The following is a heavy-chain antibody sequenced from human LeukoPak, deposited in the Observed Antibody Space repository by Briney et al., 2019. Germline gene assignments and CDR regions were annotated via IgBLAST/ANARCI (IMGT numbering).Heavy chain of an antibody. CDR3: AKVRDDSSGYYSDY. CDR2: ISAYNGNT. D-gene: IGHD3-22*01. Sequence: ASVKVSCKASGYTFTSYGISWVRQAPGQGLEWMGWISAYNGNTNYAQKLQGRVTMTTDTSTSTAYMELRSLRSDDTAVYYCAKVRDDSSGYYSDYWGQGTLVTVSS. J-gene: IGHJ4*02. CDR1: GYTFTSYG. V-gene: IGHV1-18*01.